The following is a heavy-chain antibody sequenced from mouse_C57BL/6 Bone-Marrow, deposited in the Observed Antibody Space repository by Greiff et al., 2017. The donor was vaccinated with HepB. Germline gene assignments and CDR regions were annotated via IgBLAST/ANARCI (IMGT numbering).Heavy chain of an antibody. CDR2: IFPRSGNT. CDR3: ARNYDYDPGFAY. CDR1: GYTFTSYG. V-gene: IGHV1-81*01. D-gene: IGHD2-4*01. J-gene: IGHJ3*01. Sequence: QVQLQQSGAELARPGASVKLSCKASGYTFTSYGISWVKQRTGQGLEWIGEIFPRSGNTYYNEKFKGKATLTADKSSSTAYMELRSLTSEDSAVYFCARNYDYDPGFAYWGQGTLVTVSA.